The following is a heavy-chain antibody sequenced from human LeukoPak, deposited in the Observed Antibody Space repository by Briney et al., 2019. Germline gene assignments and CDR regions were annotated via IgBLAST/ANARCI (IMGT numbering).Heavy chain of an antibody. D-gene: IGHD1-26*01. CDR1: GFTFSSYG. CDR3: AKDGSVGATRGFDY. Sequence: GGSLRLSCAASGFTFSSYGMHWVRQAPGKGLEWVAFIRYDGSNKYYADSAKGRFTISRDNSKNTLYLQMNSLRAEDTAVYYCAKDGSVGATRGFDYWGQGTLVTVSS. CDR2: IRYDGSNK. V-gene: IGHV3-30*02. J-gene: IGHJ4*02.